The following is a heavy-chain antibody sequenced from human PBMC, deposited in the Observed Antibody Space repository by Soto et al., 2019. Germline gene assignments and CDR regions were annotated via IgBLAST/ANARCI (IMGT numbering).Heavy chain of an antibody. CDR2: ISPKSGNT. CDR1: GYTFTRNG. CDR3: VKDRDSNSWPSRDV. Sequence: QVHLVHSGAEVKKPGASVNVSCKTSGYTFTRNGISWVRQAPGQGLEWMGWISPKSGNTKYAQKFQGSVIMTSDTPASTAYMELRSLRSDDTALYFCVKDRDSNSWPSRDVWGPGTTVTVSS. J-gene: IGHJ6*02. V-gene: IGHV1-18*01. D-gene: IGHD3-22*01.